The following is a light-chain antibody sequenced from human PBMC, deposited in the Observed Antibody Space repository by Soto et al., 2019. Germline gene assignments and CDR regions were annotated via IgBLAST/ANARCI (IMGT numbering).Light chain of an antibody. Sequence: EIGLTHSPGTLSLSPVEISTLSCRASQSVSNNYLAWYQQKPGQAPRLLIYGASNRATGIPDSFSGSGSGTDFTPTISRLEPEDFAVYYCQQYGSSGTFGQGTKV. J-gene: IGKJ1*01. CDR2: GAS. CDR1: QSVSNNY. V-gene: IGKV3-20*01. CDR3: QQYGSSGT.